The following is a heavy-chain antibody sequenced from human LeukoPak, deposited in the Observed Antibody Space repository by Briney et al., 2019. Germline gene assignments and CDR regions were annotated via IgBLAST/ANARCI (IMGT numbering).Heavy chain of an antibody. V-gene: IGHV5-51*01. CDR3: ARAGRYCSSTSCYQYYFDY. Sequence: GESLKISCKGSGYSFTSYWIGWVRQMPGKGLEWMGIIYPGDSHTRYSPSFQGQVTISADKSISTAYLQWSSLKASDTAMYYCARAGRYCSSTSCYQYYFDYWGQGTLVTVSS. D-gene: IGHD2-2*01. CDR1: GYSFTSYW. CDR2: IYPGDSHT. J-gene: IGHJ4*02.